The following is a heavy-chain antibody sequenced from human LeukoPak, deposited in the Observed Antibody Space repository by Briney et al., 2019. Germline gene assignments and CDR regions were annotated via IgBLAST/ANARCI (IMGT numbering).Heavy chain of an antibody. CDR1: GYTFTSYG. D-gene: IGHD5-18*01. Sequence: GASVKVSCKASGYTFTSYGISWVRQAPGQGLEWMGWISAYNGNTNYAQKLQGRVTMTTDTSTSTAYMELRSLRSDATAVYYCAREKVWGYSYRDGPYYGMDVWGKGTTVTVSS. CDR3: AREKVWGYSYRDGPYYGMDV. V-gene: IGHV1-18*04. CDR2: ISAYNGNT. J-gene: IGHJ6*04.